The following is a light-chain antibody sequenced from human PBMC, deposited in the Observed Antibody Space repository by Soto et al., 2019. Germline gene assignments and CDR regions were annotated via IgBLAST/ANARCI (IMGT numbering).Light chain of an antibody. CDR3: QQYGRSPPIT. CDR1: QSVGSS. V-gene: IGKV3-20*01. Sequence: EIVLTQSPATLSLSPGERATLSCRASQSVGSSLAWYQQRPGQAPRLLIYGASSRATGIPDRFSGSGSGTDFTLTISRLEPEDFAVYYCQQYGRSPPITFGQGTRLEIK. CDR2: GAS. J-gene: IGKJ5*01.